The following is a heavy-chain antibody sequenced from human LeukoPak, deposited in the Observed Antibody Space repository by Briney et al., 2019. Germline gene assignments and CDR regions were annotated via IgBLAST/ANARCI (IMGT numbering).Heavy chain of an antibody. CDR3: ATSIVGLTYDEHFQH. Sequence: PGGSLRLFCTASGFAVSSNHMNWVRQAPGKGLEWVSVIFNGGSTYYADSVKGRFTISRDNSKNTLYLQMNSLRAEDTAVYYCATSIVGLTYDEHFQHWGQGTLVTVSS. V-gene: IGHV3-53*01. CDR2: IFNGGST. J-gene: IGHJ1*01. CDR1: GFAVSSNH. D-gene: IGHD1-26*01.